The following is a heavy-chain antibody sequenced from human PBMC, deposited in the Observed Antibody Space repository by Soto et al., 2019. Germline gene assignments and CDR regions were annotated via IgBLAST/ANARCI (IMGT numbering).Heavy chain of an antibody. Sequence: QVQLQESGPGLVKPSQTLSLTCTVSGGSISSGGYYWSWIRQHPGKGLEWIGYIYYSGSTYYNPSLKSRVTISVDTSKNQFSLKLSSVTAADTAVYYCARDAAYDYGDYSGWFDPWGQGTLVTVSS. CDR2: IYYSGST. J-gene: IGHJ5*02. CDR1: GGSISSGGYY. CDR3: ARDAAYDYGDYSGWFDP. V-gene: IGHV4-31*03. D-gene: IGHD4-17*01.